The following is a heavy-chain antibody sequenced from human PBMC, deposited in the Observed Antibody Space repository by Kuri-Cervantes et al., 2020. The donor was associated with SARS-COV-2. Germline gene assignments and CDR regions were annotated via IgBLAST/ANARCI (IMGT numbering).Heavy chain of an antibody. Sequence: KVSCKASGYTFTSYWIGWVRQMPGKGLEWMGIIYPGDSDTRYSPSFQGQVTISADKSISTAYLQWSSLKASDTAMYYCARQIVVVPAAIYWFDPWGQGTLVTVSS. CDR1: GYTFTSYW. V-gene: IGHV5-51*01. J-gene: IGHJ5*02. CDR2: IYPGDSDT. CDR3: ARQIVVVPAAIYWFDP. D-gene: IGHD2-2*01.